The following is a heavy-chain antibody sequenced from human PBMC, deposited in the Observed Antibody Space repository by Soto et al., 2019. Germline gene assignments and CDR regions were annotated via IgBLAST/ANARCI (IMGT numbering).Heavy chain of an antibody. CDR3: AREVAAAGFYFDY. CDR1: GGSISSGGYS. Sequence: SSETLSLTCAVSGGSISSGGYSWSWIRQPPGKGLEWIGYIYHSGGTYYNPSLKSRVTISVDRSKNQFSLKLSSVTAADTAVYYCAREVAAAGFYFDYWGQGTLVTVSS. D-gene: IGHD6-13*01. J-gene: IGHJ4*02. CDR2: IYHSGGT. V-gene: IGHV4-30-2*01.